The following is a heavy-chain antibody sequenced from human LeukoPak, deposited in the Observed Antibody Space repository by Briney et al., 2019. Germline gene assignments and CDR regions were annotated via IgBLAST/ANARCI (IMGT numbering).Heavy chain of an antibody. V-gene: IGHV3-66*01. CDR1: GFTFSSYA. CDR3: ARGKPAAAGEHLDY. D-gene: IGHD6-13*01. J-gene: IGHJ4*02. CDR2: IYVGGGT. Sequence: GGSLRLSCAASGFTFSSYAMSWVRQAPGKGLEWVSGIYVGGGTRYADSVKGRFTISTDSSKNTLSLQMNILRAEDTGVYYCARGKPAAAGEHLDYWGQGTLVTVSS.